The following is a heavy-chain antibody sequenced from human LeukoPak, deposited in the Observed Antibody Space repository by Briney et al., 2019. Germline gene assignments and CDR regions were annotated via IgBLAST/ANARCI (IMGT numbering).Heavy chain of an antibody. D-gene: IGHD1-1*01. CDR1: GFQFSSFW. V-gene: IGHV3-74*01. J-gene: IGHJ4*02. CDR3: ARDERGNWNDTPRY. CDR2: INLEGRST. Sequence: PGGSLRLSCSASGFQFSSFWMHWVRQAPGKGLVWVSRINLEGRSTTYADSVKGRFTISRDNAKNTLYLQMNSLRDEDTGIYYCARDERGNWNDTPRYWGQGTLVTVSS.